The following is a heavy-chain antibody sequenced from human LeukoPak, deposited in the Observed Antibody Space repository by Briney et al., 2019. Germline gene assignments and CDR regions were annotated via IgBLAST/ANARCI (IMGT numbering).Heavy chain of an antibody. J-gene: IGHJ4*02. D-gene: IGHD3-10*01. CDR2: IWYDGSNK. V-gene: IGHV3-33*01. CDR1: GFTFSSYG. CDR3: AREITMARGGRAEDY. Sequence: GGSLRLSCAASGFTFSSYGMHWVRQAPGKGLEWVAVIWYDGSNKYYADSVKGRFTISRDNSKNTLYLQMNSLRAEDTAVYYCAREITMARGGRAEDYWGQGTLVTVSS.